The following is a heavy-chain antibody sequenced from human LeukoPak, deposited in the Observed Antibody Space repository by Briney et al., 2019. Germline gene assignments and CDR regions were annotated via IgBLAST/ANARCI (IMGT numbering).Heavy chain of an antibody. CDR3: ARDDGAY. D-gene: IGHD1-26*01. J-gene: IGHJ4*02. CDR2: MYSSGNT. CDR1: GLAVSSTY. Sequence: GGSLRLSCAASGLAVSSTYMSWVRQAPGKGLEWVSPMYSSGNTYYADSVKGRFTISRDNSRNTLYLQMNSLRVEDTAVYYCARDDGAYWGQGTLVIVSS. V-gene: IGHV3-53*01.